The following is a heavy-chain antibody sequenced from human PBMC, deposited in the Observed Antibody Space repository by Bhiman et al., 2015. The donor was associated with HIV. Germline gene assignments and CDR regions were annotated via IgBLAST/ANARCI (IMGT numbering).Heavy chain of an antibody. D-gene: IGHD6-13*01. CDR3: AKASSWRHTSYYFDY. CDR1: GFTFDDYA. Sequence: EVQLVESGGGLAQPGRSLRLSCAASGFTFDDYAMYWVRQAPGRGLEWVSGISWNSASIGYADSVKGRFTISRYNAKNSLHLQMNNLRPEDTALYYCAKASSWRHTSYYFDYWGQGTLVTVSS. J-gene: IGHJ4*02. CDR2: ISWNSASI. V-gene: IGHV3-9*01.